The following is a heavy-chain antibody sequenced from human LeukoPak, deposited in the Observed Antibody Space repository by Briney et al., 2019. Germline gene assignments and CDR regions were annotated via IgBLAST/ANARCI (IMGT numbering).Heavy chain of an antibody. Sequence: GGSLRLSCAASGFTFDDYAMHWVRQAPGKGPEWVSGISWNSGSIGYADSVKGRFTISRDNAKNSLYLQMNSLRAEDTAVYYCARDPPYSSGWKYYFDYWGQGTLVTVSS. CDR3: ARDPPYSSGWKYYFDY. CDR1: GFTFDDYA. V-gene: IGHV3-9*01. D-gene: IGHD6-19*01. J-gene: IGHJ4*02. CDR2: ISWNSGSI.